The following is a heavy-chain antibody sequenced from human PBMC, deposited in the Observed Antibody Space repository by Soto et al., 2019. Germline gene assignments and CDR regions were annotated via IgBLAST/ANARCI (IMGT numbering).Heavy chain of an antibody. CDR2: IYHSGST. D-gene: IGHD6-13*01. J-gene: IGHJ6*02. CDR3: ATAPGYSSSWYNYYYGMDV. V-gene: IGHV4-30-2*01. CDR1: GGSISSGGYS. Sequence: PSETLSLTCAVSGGSISSGGYSWSWIRQPPGKGLEWIGYIYHSGSTYYNPSLKSRVTISVDRSKNQFSLKLSSVTAADTAVYYCATAPGYSSSWYNYYYGMDVWGQGTTVTVSS.